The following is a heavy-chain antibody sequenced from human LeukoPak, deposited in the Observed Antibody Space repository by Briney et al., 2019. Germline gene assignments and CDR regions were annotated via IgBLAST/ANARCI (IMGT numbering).Heavy chain of an antibody. Sequence: PGRSLRLSCAASGFTFSSYAMHWVRQAPGKGLEWVAVISYDGSNKYYADSVKGRFTISRDNSKNTLYLQMNSLRAEDTAVYYCAREGFWGQGTLVTVSS. CDR1: GFTFSSYA. V-gene: IGHV3-30-3*01. CDR2: ISYDGSNK. CDR3: AREGF. J-gene: IGHJ4*02.